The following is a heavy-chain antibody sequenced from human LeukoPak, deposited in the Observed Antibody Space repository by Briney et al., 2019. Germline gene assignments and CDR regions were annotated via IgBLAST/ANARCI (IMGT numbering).Heavy chain of an antibody. Sequence: GGSLRLSCAASGFTFSDHYMSWIRQAPGKGLEWLSQISSDSRIIYYADSVKGRFTVSRDNARQSLYLQMNSLRADDTAVYYCATDTYDYVWGSPWGQGTLVTVSS. V-gene: IGHV3-11*01. CDR1: GFTFSDHY. J-gene: IGHJ5*02. CDR3: ATDTYDYVWGSP. D-gene: IGHD3-16*01. CDR2: ISSDSRII.